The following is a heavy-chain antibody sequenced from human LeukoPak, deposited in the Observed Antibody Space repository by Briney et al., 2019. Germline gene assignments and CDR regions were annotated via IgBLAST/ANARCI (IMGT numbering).Heavy chain of an antibody. CDR3: TRRLDD. Sequence: GGSLRLSCEASGFSFNSDWMDWVRQAPGKGLEWVANIKHDESEKNYLDSVKGRLTISRDNAQNSLYLQMNGLRVEDTAVYYCTRRLDDWGQGTLVTVSS. J-gene: IGHJ4*02. V-gene: IGHV3-7*01. CDR1: GFSFNSDW. CDR2: IKHDESEK. D-gene: IGHD3-16*01.